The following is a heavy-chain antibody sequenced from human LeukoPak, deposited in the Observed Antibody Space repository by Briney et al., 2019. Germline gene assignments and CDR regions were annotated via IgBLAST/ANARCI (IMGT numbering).Heavy chain of an antibody. CDR1: GFTFSSYE. CDR2: ISSSSSYI. CDR3: ARGAYYYDSSGYYLLDY. J-gene: IGHJ4*02. Sequence: GGSLRLSCAASGFTFSSYEMNWVRQAPGKGLEWVSSISSSSSYIYYADSVKGRFTISRDNAKNSLYLQMNSLRAEDTAVYYCARGAYYYDSSGYYLLDYWGQGTLVTVSS. V-gene: IGHV3-21*01. D-gene: IGHD3-22*01.